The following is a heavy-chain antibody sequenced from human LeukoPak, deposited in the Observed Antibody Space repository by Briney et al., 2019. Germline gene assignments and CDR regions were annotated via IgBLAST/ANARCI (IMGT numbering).Heavy chain of an antibody. CDR3: ARDRERDAFDI. V-gene: IGHV3-21*01. CDR1: GFTFSSYS. Sequence: PGGSLRLSCAASGFTFSSYSMNWVRQAPGKGLEWVSSISSSSSYIYYADSVKGRFTISRDNAKNSPYLQMNSLRAEDTAVYYCARDRERDAFDIWGQGTMVTVSS. J-gene: IGHJ3*02. CDR2: ISSSSSYI.